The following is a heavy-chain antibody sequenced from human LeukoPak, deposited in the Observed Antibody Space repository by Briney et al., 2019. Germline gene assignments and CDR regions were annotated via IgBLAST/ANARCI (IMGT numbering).Heavy chain of an antibody. Sequence: PSETLSLTCTVSGGSISSSSSYWGWIRQPPGKGLEWIGSIYYSGSTYYNPSLKSRITISVDTSKNQFSLKVTSVTAADTAVHYCARIRLGFGPDQWGQGTLLTVSA. CDR3: ARIRLGFGPDQ. J-gene: IGHJ5*02. V-gene: IGHV4-39*07. CDR2: IYYSGST. D-gene: IGHD3-10*01. CDR1: GGSISSSSSY.